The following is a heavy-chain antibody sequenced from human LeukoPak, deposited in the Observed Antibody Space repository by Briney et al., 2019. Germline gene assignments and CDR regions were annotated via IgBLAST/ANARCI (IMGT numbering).Heavy chain of an antibody. CDR1: GGSFSGYY. Sequence: SEILSLTCAVYGGSFSGYYWSWIRQPPGKGLEWIGEINHSGSTNYNPSLKSRVTISVDTSKNQLSLKLSSVTAADTAVYYCARARNTMVRGVIPCFDYWGQGTLVTVSS. V-gene: IGHV4-34*01. CDR2: INHSGST. CDR3: ARARNTMVRGVIPCFDY. J-gene: IGHJ4*02. D-gene: IGHD3-10*01.